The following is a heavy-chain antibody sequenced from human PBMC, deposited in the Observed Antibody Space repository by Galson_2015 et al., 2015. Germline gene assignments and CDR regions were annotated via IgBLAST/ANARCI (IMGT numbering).Heavy chain of an antibody. CDR2: ISSSSSYI. D-gene: IGHD2-15*01. CDR1: GFTFSSYS. V-gene: IGHV3-21*01. Sequence: SLRLSCAASGFTFSSYSMNWVRQAPGKGLEWVSSISSSSSYIYYADSVKGRFTISRDNAKNSLYLQMNGLRAEDTAVYYCARDGSLNSRYCSGGSCYYYYGMDVWGQGTTVTVSS. CDR3: ARDGSLNSRYCSGGSCYYYYGMDV. J-gene: IGHJ6*02.